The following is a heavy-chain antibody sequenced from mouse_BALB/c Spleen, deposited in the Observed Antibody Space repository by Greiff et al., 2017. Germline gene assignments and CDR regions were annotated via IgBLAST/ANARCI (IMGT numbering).Heavy chain of an antibody. Sequence: QVQLKESGAELVRPGASVTLSCKASGYTFTDYEMHWVKQTPVHGLEWIGAIDPETGGTAYNQKFKGKATLTADKSSSTAYMELRSLTSEDSAVYYCTRDYYRYDWFAYWGQGTLVTVSA. J-gene: IGHJ3*01. CDR1: GYTFTDYE. CDR2: IDPETGGT. V-gene: IGHV1-15*01. D-gene: IGHD2-14*01. CDR3: TRDYYRYDWFAY.